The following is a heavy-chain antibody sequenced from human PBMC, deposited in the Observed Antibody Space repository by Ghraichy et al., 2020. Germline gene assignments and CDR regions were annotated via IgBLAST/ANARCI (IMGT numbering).Heavy chain of an antibody. D-gene: IGHD5-12*01. CDR2: INSDGSSI. Sequence: LSLTCAASGFTFSSYWMHWVRQAPGKGLVWVSRINSDGSSISHADSARGRFTISRDNAKNTLYLQMNSLRAEDTAVYYCARGGGWLRTDYWGQGTLVTVSS. J-gene: IGHJ4*02. CDR3: ARGGGWLRTDY. CDR1: GFTFSSYW. V-gene: IGHV3-74*01.